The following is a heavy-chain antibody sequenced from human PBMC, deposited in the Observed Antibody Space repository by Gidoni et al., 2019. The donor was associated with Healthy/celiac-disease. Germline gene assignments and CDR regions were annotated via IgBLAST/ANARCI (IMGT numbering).Heavy chain of an antibody. Sequence: EVQLVESGGGLVQPGGSLRLSCAASGFTFSSYSMNGFRQAPGKGLEWVSYISSSSSTIYYADSVKGRFTISRDNAKNSLYLQMNSLRAEDTAVYYCARDRSTTIDYWGQGTLVTVSS. CDR2: ISSSSSTI. V-gene: IGHV3-48*01. CDR1: GFTFSSYS. D-gene: IGHD2-2*01. J-gene: IGHJ4*02. CDR3: ARDRSTTIDY.